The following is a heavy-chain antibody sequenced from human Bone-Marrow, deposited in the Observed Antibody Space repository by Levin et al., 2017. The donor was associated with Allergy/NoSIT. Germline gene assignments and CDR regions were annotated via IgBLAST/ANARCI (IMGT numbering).Heavy chain of an antibody. CDR3: ARDLVRWSPGFDYGMDV. Sequence: PGGSLRLSCATSGFIFSDYGIHWVRQAPGKGLEWVAVIWYDESTKYYAESVMGRFTISRDDSKNTVFLQMNGLRAEDTAVYYCARDLVRWSPGFDYGMDVWGQGTTVTVSS. J-gene: IGHJ6*02. CDR1: GFIFSDYG. V-gene: IGHV3-33*01. D-gene: IGHD4-23*01. CDR2: IWYDESTK.